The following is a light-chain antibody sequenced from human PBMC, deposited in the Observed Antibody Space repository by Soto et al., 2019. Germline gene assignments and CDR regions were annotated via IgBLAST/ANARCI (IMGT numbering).Light chain of an antibody. Sequence: DIQMTQSPSTLSASVGDRVTITCRASQSISTWLAWYQQKPGKAPKLLIYTASSLEGAVPSRFGGSGSVTLFNITISSLHPDDFAPYYCQQYNTYPFTFGGGTTVDIK. CDR1: QSISTW. CDR2: TAS. CDR3: QQYNTYPFT. V-gene: IGKV1-5*03. J-gene: IGKJ4*01.